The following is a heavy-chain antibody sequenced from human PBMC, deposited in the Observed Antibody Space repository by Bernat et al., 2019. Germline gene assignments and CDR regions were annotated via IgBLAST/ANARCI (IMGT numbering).Heavy chain of an antibody. CDR2: IWYDGSNK. V-gene: IGHV3-33*01. CDR1: GFTFSSYG. Sequence: QVQLVESGGGVVQPGRSLRLSCAASGFTFSSYGMHWVRQAPGKGLELVAVIWYDGSNKYYADSVKGRFTISRDNSKNTLYLQMNSLRAEDTAVYYCARENRAKYCSGGSCYSWFDYWGQGTLVTVSS. J-gene: IGHJ4*02. CDR3: ARENRAKYCSGGSCYSWFDY. D-gene: IGHD2-15*01.